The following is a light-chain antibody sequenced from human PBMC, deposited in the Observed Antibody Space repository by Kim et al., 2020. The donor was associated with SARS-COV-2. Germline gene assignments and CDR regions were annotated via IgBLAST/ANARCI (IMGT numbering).Light chain of an antibody. CDR1: QGISNY. CDR2: TAS. J-gene: IGKJ4*01. Sequence: ASVGDRVTIPCRASQGISNYLVWFQQKPGKVPKRLIYTASSLQSGVPSRFGGSGSGTEFTLTISSLQPEDFATYYCLQHNSYPLTFGGGTKVEIK. V-gene: IGKV1-17*03. CDR3: LQHNSYPLT.